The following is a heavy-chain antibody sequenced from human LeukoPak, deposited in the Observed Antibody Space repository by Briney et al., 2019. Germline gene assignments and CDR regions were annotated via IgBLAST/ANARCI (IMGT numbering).Heavy chain of an antibody. CDR1: GFTFSNFW. Sequence: GGSLRLSCAASGFTFSNFWMSWVRQAPGKGLEWVANINPDGSGKYYVDFVKGRFTISRDNAKKSLYLQMNSLRAEDTAVYYCASKQGDYWGQGTLVTVSS. CDR3: ASKQGDY. J-gene: IGHJ4*02. CDR2: INPDGSGK. V-gene: IGHV3-7*01.